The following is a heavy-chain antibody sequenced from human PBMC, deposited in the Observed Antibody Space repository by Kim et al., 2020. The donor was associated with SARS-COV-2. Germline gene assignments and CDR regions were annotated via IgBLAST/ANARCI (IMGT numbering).Heavy chain of an antibody. CDR2: YTRGRT. J-gene: IGHJ4*02. CDR3: ASALGH. Sequence: YTRGRTNYNPPLQSRVTMSVDMSKNPFSLKLSAVTAADTAVYYCASALGHWGQGTLVTVSS. V-gene: IGHV4-4*07. D-gene: IGHD3-16*02.